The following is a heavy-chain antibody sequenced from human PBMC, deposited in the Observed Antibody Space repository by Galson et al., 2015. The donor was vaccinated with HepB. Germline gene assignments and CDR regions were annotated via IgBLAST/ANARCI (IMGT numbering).Heavy chain of an antibody. Sequence: LRLSCAASGFTFSSYSMNWVRQAPGKGLEWVSYISSSSSLIYYADSVKGRFTISRDNAKNSLYLQMNSLRDEDTAVYYCARDSLRYCSSTSCYDYWGQGTLVTVSS. J-gene: IGHJ4*02. CDR1: GFTFSSYS. CDR2: ISSSSSLI. D-gene: IGHD2-2*01. V-gene: IGHV3-48*02. CDR3: ARDSLRYCSSTSCYDY.